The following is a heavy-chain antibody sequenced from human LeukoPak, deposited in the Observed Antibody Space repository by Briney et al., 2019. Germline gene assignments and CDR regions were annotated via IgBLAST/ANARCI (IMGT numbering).Heavy chain of an antibody. CDR2: IYYSGST. Sequence: SETLSLTCTVSGGSISSYYWSWIRQPPGKGLEWIGYIYYSGSTNYNPSLKSRVTISVDTSKNQFSLKLSPVTAADTAVYYCARVTPDYDFWSGYSNWFDPWGQGTLVTVSS. J-gene: IGHJ5*02. CDR3: ARVTPDYDFWSGYSNWFDP. V-gene: IGHV4-59*01. D-gene: IGHD3-3*01. CDR1: GGSISSYY.